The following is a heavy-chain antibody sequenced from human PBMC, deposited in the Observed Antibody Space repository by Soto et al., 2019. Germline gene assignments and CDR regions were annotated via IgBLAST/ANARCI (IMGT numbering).Heavy chain of an antibody. Sequence: PGGSLRLSCAASGFTFSSYAMSWVRQAPGKGLEWVSAISGSGGSTYYADSVKGRFTISRDNSKNTLYLQMNSLRAEDTAVYYCAREVAASSWSGFVTRFDPCRQGTLVTVSS. CDR3: AREVAASSWSGFVTRFDP. D-gene: IGHD2-15*01. J-gene: IGHJ5*02. V-gene: IGHV3-23*01. CDR1: GFTFSSYA. CDR2: ISGSGGST.